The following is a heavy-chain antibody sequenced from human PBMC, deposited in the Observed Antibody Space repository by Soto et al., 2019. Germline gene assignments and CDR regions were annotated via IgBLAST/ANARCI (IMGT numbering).Heavy chain of an antibody. V-gene: IGHV3-30-3*01. CDR1: GFTLSDYP. CDR2: ISYDGSKK. J-gene: IGHJ2*01. CDR3: ARESPVLSWYFDL. Sequence: QVQLVESGGGVVQPGGSLRLSCAAPGFTLSDYPMNWVRQAPGKGLEWLALISYDGSKKYYADSVRGRFTISRDNSKNTLYLQMSCLTTEDKSVYYCARESPVLSWYFDLWGRGTLFTVSS.